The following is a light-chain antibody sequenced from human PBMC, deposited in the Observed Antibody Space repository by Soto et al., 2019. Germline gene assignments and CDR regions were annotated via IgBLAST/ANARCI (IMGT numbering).Light chain of an antibody. CDR1: QSVSSY. Sequence: EIVLTQSPATLSLSPGERATLSCRASQSVSSYLAWYQHKPGQAPRLLIYASSNRATGIPDRFSGSGSGTDFTLTISRLEPEDFAVYYCQQYGTSPWTFGQGTKVDIK. J-gene: IGKJ1*01. V-gene: IGKV3-20*01. CDR3: QQYGTSPWT. CDR2: ASS.